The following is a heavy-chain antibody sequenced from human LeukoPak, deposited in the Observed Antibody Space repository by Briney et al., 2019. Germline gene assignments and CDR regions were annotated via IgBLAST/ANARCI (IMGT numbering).Heavy chain of an antibody. CDR2: IKQDGNEK. CDR3: ARGPPMYSYGSTAYHYDYFDY. D-gene: IGHD3-22*01. J-gene: IGHJ4*02. Sequence: VGSLRLSCVASGFTFSKYWMGCVCQAPGKGLWRVADIKQDGNEKYNVDSLKGRFTISRDNSKNTLCLQMNSLRAEDTAVYYCARGPPMYSYGSTAYHYDYFDYWGQGTLVTVSS. CDR1: GFTFSKYW. V-gene: IGHV3-7*01.